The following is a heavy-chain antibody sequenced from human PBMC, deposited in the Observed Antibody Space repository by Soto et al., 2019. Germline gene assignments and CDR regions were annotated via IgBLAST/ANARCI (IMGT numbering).Heavy chain of an antibody. V-gene: IGHV1-69*13. CDR1: GGTFSSYA. D-gene: IGHD3-22*01. CDR3: ARDDPYDSSGYPSIY. Sequence: EASVKVSCKASGGTFSSYAISWVRQAPGQGLEWMGGIIPIFGTANYAQKFQGRVTITADESTSTAYMELSSLRSEDTAVYYCARDDPYDSSGYPSIYWGQGTLVTVSS. J-gene: IGHJ4*02. CDR2: IIPIFGTA.